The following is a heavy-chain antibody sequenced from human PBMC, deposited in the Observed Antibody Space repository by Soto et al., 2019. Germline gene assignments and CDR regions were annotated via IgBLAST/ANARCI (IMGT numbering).Heavy chain of an antibody. D-gene: IGHD6-6*01. CDR1: GYSFTSYW. V-gene: IGHV5-51*01. J-gene: IGHJ6*02. CDR3: AREYPPVLNSKYYVMEV. CDR2: IYPGDSDT. Sequence: PVESLNISCKGSGYSFTSYWIRWARQMPGKGLEWMGIIYPGDSDTRYSPSFQGQVTISADKSISTAYLQWSSLKASDTAMYYCAREYPPVLNSKYYVMEVWVQGTTVTVTS.